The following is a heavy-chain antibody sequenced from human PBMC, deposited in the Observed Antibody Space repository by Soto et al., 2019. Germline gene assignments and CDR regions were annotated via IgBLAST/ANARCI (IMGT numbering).Heavy chain of an antibody. V-gene: IGHV3-64*01. J-gene: IGHJ4*02. CDR2: ISSNGGST. Sequence: GGSLRLSCAASGFTFSSYSMNWVRQAPGKGLEYVSAISSNGGSTYYANSVKGRFTISRDNSKNTLYLQMGSLRAEDMAVYYCARDGLRGYRINLVFDYWGQGTLVTVSS. D-gene: IGHD5-12*01. CDR3: ARDGLRGYRINLVFDY. CDR1: GFTFSSYS.